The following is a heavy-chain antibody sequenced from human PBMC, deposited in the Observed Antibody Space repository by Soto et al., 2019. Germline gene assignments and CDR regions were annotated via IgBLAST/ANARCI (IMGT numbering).Heavy chain of an antibody. D-gene: IGHD3-22*01. J-gene: IGHJ6*02. V-gene: IGHV5-51*01. CDR2: IYPGDSDT. CDR3: ARDSGYYYYYYYGMDV. Sequence: GESLKISCKGSGYSFTSYWIGWVRQMPGKGLEWMGIIYPGDSDTRYSPSFQGQVTISADKSISTAYLQWSSLKASDTAMYYCARDSGYYYYYYYGMDVWGQGTKVTVSS. CDR1: GYSFTSYW.